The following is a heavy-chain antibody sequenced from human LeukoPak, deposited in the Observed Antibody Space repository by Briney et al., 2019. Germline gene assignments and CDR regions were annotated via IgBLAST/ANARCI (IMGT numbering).Heavy chain of an antibody. CDR1: GFTFSSYG. CDR3: ARGADTSGYHYIDY. CDR2: TRNKAKSYTT. D-gene: IGHD3-22*01. V-gene: IGHV3-72*01. Sequence: PGRSLRLSCAASGFTFSSYGMHWVRQAPGKGLEWVGRTRNKAKSYTTEYAASVKGRFTISRDDSKNSLYLQMNSLKTEDTAVYYCARGADTSGYHYIDYWGQGTLVTVSS. J-gene: IGHJ4*02.